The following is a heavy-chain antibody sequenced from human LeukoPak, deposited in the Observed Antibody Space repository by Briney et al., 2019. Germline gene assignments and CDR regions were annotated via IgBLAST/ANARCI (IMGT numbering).Heavy chain of an antibody. CDR3: ARQEYCSGGSCYTWFDP. Sequence: GESLKISCKGSGYRFSSYWIGWVRRMPGKGLEWMGIIYPADSDIRYSPSFQGQVTISADKSISTAYLQWSSLKASDTAMYYCARQEYCSGGSCYTWFDPWGQGTLVTVSS. D-gene: IGHD2-15*01. V-gene: IGHV5-51*01. CDR2: IYPADSDI. CDR1: GYRFSSYW. J-gene: IGHJ5*02.